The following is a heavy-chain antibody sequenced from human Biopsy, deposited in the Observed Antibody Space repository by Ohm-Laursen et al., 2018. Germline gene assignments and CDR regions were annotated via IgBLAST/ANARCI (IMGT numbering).Heavy chain of an antibody. CDR1: GYTFTDYF. D-gene: IGHD3-16*02. Sequence: GASVKVSCKASGYTFTDYFLHSVRQAPGQGPEWMGWIRPSSGGTNYAQKFQGRVTMIRDTSATTGYMELSSLRSDDTAVYYCARDIMNPIGGLVARSDVFDVWGQGTMVT. CDR3: ARDIMNPIGGLVARSDVFDV. J-gene: IGHJ3*01. V-gene: IGHV1-2*02. CDR2: IRPSSGGT.